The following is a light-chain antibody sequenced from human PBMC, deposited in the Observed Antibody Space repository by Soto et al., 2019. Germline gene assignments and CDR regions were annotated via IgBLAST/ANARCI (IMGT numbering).Light chain of an antibody. V-gene: IGLV2-14*03. Sequence: QSALTQPASVSGSPGQSITISCTGTSSDVGGYRYVSWFQQHPGKAPKLIIYEVTNRPSGISSRFSGSKSGNTASLTISGLQPEDEADYYCNSYTSTTPYVFGTGTKVTVL. CDR2: EVT. CDR3: NSYTSTTPYV. CDR1: SSDVGGYRY. J-gene: IGLJ1*01.